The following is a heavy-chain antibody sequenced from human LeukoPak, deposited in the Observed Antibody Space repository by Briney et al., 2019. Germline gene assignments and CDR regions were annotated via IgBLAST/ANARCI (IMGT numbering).Heavy chain of an antibody. Sequence: GESLKISCKGSGYSFTSYWIGWVRQMPGKGLEWMGIIYPGDSDTRYSPSFQGQGTISADKSISTAYLQWSSLKASDTAMYYCALTAVAGPKPPGGYDYWGQGTLVTVSS. CDR1: GYSFTSYW. J-gene: IGHJ4*02. V-gene: IGHV5-51*01. D-gene: IGHD6-19*01. CDR3: ALTAVAGPKPPGGYDY. CDR2: IYPGDSDT.